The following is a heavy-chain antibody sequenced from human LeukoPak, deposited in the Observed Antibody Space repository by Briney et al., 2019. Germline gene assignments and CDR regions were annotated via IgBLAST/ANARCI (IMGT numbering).Heavy chain of an antibody. Sequence: SETLSLTCAVYGGSFSGYYWSWIRQPPGKGLEWIGEISHSGGTDYNPSLKSRVTISVDTSRNQFSLKVSSVTAADTAVYYCARGRHWGAGADYWGQGTLVTVSS. CDR3: ARGRHWGAGADY. D-gene: IGHD7-27*01. CDR2: ISHSGGT. J-gene: IGHJ4*02. V-gene: IGHV4-34*01. CDR1: GGSFSGYY.